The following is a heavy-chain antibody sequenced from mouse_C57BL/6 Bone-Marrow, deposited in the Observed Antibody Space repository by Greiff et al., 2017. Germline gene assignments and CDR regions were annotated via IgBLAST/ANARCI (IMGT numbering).Heavy chain of an antibody. Sequence: EVKLMESGAELVRPGASVKLSCTASGFNIKDYYMHWVKQRPEQGLEWIGWIDPENGDTEYASKFQGKATITADTSSNAAYLQLSSLTSEDTAVYYCTTYYYDVDYWGQGTTLTVSS. CDR1: GFNIKDYY. J-gene: IGHJ2*01. D-gene: IGHD1-1*01. CDR3: TTYYYDVDY. V-gene: IGHV14-4*01. CDR2: IDPENGDT.